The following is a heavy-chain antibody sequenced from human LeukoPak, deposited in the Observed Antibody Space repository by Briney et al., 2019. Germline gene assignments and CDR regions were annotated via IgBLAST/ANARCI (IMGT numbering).Heavy chain of an antibody. J-gene: IGHJ4*02. D-gene: IGHD1-7*01. CDR1: GFTFSSYS. CDR3: ARVGLWHYPVDS. V-gene: IGHV3-48*01. Sequence: GGSLRLSCAASGFTFSSYSMNWVRQAPGKGLEWVSYITNSSSIIYYGDSVKGRFTVSRDNAKNSLYLQTNSLRAEDTAVYYCARVGLWHYPVDSWGQGTLVTVSS. CDR2: ITNSSSII.